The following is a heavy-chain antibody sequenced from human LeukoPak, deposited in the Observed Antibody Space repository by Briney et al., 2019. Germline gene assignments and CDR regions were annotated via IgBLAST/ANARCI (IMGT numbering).Heavy chain of an antibody. CDR1: GFSFKSYA. J-gene: IGHJ5*02. D-gene: IGHD3-22*01. Sequence: GGSLRLSCAASGFSFKSYAISWVRQAPGKGLEWVSVISDSGSFTFYADSVRGRFTISRDNSKSTLYLQMNSLRAEDTAVYYCTRGDGSGYYYHWGQGALVTVSS. CDR2: ISDSGSFT. V-gene: IGHV3-23*01. CDR3: TRGDGSGYYYH.